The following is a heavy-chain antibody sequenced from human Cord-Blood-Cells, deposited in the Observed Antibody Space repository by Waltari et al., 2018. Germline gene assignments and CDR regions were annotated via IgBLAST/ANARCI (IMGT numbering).Heavy chain of an antibody. CDR3: ARSYSSSYYFDY. D-gene: IGHD6-6*01. CDR1: GGSFSGYY. V-gene: IGHV4-34*01. CDR2: INHSGST. Sequence: QVQLQPWGAGLLKPSETLSLTCAVYGGSFSGYYWSWIRQPPGKGLEWTGEINHSGSTNYNPSLKSRVTISVDTSKNQFSLKLSSVTAADTAVYYCARSYSSSYYFDYWGQGTLVTVSS. J-gene: IGHJ4*02.